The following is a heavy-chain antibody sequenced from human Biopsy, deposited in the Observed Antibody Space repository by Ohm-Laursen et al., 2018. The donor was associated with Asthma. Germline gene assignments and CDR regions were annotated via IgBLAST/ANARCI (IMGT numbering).Heavy chain of an antibody. CDR3: ASDFPKDYVRYNFQF. CDR2: HDREEGGA. D-gene: IGHD4-17*01. V-gene: IGHV1-24*01. Sequence: ASVKVSCKISGYSLTDLSMHWVRQAPGQGLEWMGGHDREEGGAVIARRFQGRVTMTEVTSTDTAYMELSSLSSDDTAVYYCASDFPKDYVRYNFQFWGQGTLVTVSS. CDR1: GYSLTDLS. J-gene: IGHJ4*02.